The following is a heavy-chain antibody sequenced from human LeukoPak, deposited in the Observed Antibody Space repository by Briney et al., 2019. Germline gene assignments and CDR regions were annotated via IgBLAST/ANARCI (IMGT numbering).Heavy chain of an antibody. CDR1: GYTFTDSY. J-gene: IGHJ1*01. CDR2: INPKSDVT. Sequence: GASVKVSCKTSGYTFTDSYIHWVRQAPGQGLEWMGRINPKSDVTNSAQKFQGRVAMTGDTSMSAAYMELTGLRSDDTAVYYCARAPLRSGWTSGSRVSLQYWGQGTLVTVSS. CDR3: ARAPLRSGWTSGSRVSLQY. V-gene: IGHV1-2*06. D-gene: IGHD6-19*01.